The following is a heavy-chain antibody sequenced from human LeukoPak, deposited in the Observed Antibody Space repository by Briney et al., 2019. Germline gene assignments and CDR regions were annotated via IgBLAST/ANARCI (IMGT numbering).Heavy chain of an antibody. CDR3: ARETYTVTSDAFDI. CDR1: GYTFTGYY. CDR2: INPNSGGT. V-gene: IGHV1-2*02. J-gene: IGHJ3*02. D-gene: IGHD4-17*01. Sequence: APVKVSCKASGYTFTGYYMHWVRQAPGQGLEWMGWINPNSGGTNYAQKFQGRVTMTRDTSISTAYMELSRLRSDDTAVYYCARETYTVTSDAFDIWGQGTMVTVSS.